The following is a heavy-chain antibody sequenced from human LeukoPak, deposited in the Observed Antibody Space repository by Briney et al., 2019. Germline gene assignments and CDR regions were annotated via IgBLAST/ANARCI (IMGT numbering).Heavy chain of an antibody. J-gene: IGHJ4*02. CDR3: ARGPPPDFDC. V-gene: IGHV4-61*02. CDR1: GGSISSGGYY. Sequence: SQTLSLTCTVSGGSISSGGYYWSWIRQPAGKGLEWIGRIYTSGSTDYNPSLKSRVTMSVDTSKNQFSLKLSPVTAADTAVYYCARGPPPDFDCWGQGTLVTVSS. CDR2: IYTSGST.